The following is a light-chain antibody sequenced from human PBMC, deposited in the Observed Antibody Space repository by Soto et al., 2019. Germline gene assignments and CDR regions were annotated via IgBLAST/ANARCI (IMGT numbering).Light chain of an antibody. J-gene: IGKJ1*01. Sequence: MTQSPSTLSASVGDRVIITCRASQSISDYLAWYQQKPGQAPRLLIYGASTRATGIPARFSGSGSGTEFTLTISSLQSQDFAVYYCQQYNNWPPWTFGQGTKVEIK. V-gene: IGKV3-15*01. CDR2: GAS. CDR3: QQYNNWPPWT. CDR1: QSISDY.